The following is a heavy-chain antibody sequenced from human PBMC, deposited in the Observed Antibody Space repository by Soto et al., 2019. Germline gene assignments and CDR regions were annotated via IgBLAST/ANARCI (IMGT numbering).Heavy chain of an antibody. J-gene: IGHJ6*02. CDR1: GFTFSSYW. V-gene: IGHV3-7*01. CDR2: IKQDGSEK. D-gene: IGHD2-2*01. CDR3: ARDPSIVLVPAATYYYYYYGMDV. Sequence: LRLSCAASGFTFSSYWMSWVRQAPGKGLEWVANIKQDGSEKYYVDSVKGQFTISRDNAKNSLYLQMNILRAEDTAVYYCARDPSIVLVPAATYYYYYYGMDVWGQGSTGTVSS.